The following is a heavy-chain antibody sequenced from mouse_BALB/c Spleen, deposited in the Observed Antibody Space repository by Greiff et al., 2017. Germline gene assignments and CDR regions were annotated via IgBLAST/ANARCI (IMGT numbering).Heavy chain of an antibody. V-gene: IGHV2-2*02. CDR3: ARIYDGYFAY. CDR2: IWSGGST. Sequence: VQLHQSGPGLVQPSQSLSITCTVSGFSLTSYGVHWVRQSPGKGLEWLGVIWSGGSTDYNAAFISRLSISKDNSKSQVFFKMNSLQANDTAIYYCARIYDGYFAYWGQGTLVTVSA. J-gene: IGHJ3*01. D-gene: IGHD2-3*01. CDR1: GFSLTSYG.